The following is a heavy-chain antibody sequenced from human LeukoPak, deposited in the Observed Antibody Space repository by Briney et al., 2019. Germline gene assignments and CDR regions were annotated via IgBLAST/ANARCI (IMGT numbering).Heavy chain of an antibody. J-gene: IGHJ4*02. V-gene: IGHV3-21*04. Sequence: GGSLRLSCAASGFTFSSNSMNWVRQAPGKGLEWVSSISSSSSYIYYADSVKGRFTISRDNSKNTLYLQMNSLRAEDTAVYYCAKVSVDYYDSSGYPIYHFDYWGQGTLVTVSS. D-gene: IGHD3-22*01. CDR2: ISSSSSYI. CDR1: GFTFSSNS. CDR3: AKVSVDYYDSSGYPIYHFDY.